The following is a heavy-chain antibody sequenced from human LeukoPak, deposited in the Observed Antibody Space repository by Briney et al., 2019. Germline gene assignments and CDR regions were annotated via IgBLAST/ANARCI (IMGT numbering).Heavy chain of an antibody. Sequence: GESLKISCKGSGYSFTSYWSGWVRQMPGKGPEWMGIIYPGDSDTRYSPSFQGQVTISADKSISTAYLQWSSLKASDTAMYYCARRRYCSGGSCYTAYYFDYWGQGSLVTVSS. CDR2: IYPGDSDT. V-gene: IGHV5-51*01. J-gene: IGHJ4*02. CDR1: GYSFTSYW. CDR3: ARRRYCSGGSCYTAYYFDY. D-gene: IGHD2-15*01.